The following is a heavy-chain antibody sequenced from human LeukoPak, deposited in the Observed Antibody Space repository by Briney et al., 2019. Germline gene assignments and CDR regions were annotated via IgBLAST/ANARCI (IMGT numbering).Heavy chain of an antibody. J-gene: IGHJ4*02. CDR1: GFTFSGSA. Sequence: GGSLRLSCAASGFTFSGSAMHWVRQASGKGLEWVGRIRSKANSYAAAYAASVKGRFTISRDDSKNTAYLQMNSLKTEDTAVYYCTGGVYADCDYWGAGALFTVSS. CDR2: IRSKANSYAA. D-gene: IGHD5/OR15-5a*01. V-gene: IGHV3-73*01. CDR3: TGGVYADCDY.